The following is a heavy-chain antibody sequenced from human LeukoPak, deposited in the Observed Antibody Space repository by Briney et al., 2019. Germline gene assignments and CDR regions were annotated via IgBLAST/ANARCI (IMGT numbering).Heavy chain of an antibody. CDR1: GFTFSSYG. CDR2: ISYDGNNK. Sequence: PGGSLRLSCAASGFTFSSYGMHSVRQAPGKGLEWVAVISYDGNNKYYADSVKGRFTISRDNSKNTLYLQMNSLRDDDTAVYYCVRWDYGDYTLFDYWGQGTLVTVSS. V-gene: IGHV3-30*03. CDR3: VRWDYGDYTLFDY. D-gene: IGHD4-17*01. J-gene: IGHJ4*02.